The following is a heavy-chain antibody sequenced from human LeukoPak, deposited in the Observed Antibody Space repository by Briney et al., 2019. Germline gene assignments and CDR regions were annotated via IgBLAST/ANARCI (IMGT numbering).Heavy chain of an antibody. D-gene: IGHD2-2*01. CDR1: GGTFSSYA. Sequence: GASVKVSCKASGGTFSSYAISWVRQAPGQGLEWMGGIIPIFGTANYAQKFQGRVTITTDESTSTAYMELSSLRSEDTAVYYCAREYCSSTSCPLYFDYWGQGTLVTVSS. V-gene: IGHV1-69*05. CDR2: IIPIFGTA. J-gene: IGHJ4*02. CDR3: AREYCSSTSCPLYFDY.